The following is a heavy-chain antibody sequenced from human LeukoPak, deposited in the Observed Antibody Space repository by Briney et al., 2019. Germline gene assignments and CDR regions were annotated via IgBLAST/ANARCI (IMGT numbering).Heavy chain of an antibody. V-gene: IGHV4-38-2*02. CDR2: IYHSGST. J-gene: IGHJ4*02. D-gene: IGHD4-17*01. CDR1: GYSISSGYY. CDR3: ARDLWGDYEGPGTGY. Sequence: SETLSLTCTVSGYSISSGYYWGWIRQPPGKGLEWIGSIYHSGSTYYNPSLKSRVTISVDTSKNQFSLKLSSVTAADTAVYYCARDLWGDYEGPGTGYWGQGTLVTVSS.